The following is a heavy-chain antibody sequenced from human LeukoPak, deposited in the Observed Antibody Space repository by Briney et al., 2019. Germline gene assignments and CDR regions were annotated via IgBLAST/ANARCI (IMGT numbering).Heavy chain of an antibody. CDR2: INPNSGGT. D-gene: IGHD3-10*01. J-gene: IGHJ5*02. V-gene: IGHV1-2*02. CDR1: GYTFTGYY. Sequence: ASVKVSCKASGYTFTGYYMHWVRQAPGQGLEWMGWINPNSGGTNYAQKFRGRIIMTRDTSITTAFMELTSLTSDDTAIYYCARVKRFPTVWFDPWGQGTLVSVSS. CDR3: ARVKRFPTVWFDP.